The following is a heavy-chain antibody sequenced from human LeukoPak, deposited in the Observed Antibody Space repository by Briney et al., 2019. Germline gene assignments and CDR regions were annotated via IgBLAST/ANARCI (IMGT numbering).Heavy chain of an antibody. Sequence: ASVKVSCKASGYTFTSYDINWVRQATGQGLEWMGWMNPNSGNTGYAQKFQGRVTMTRNTSISTAYMELSSLRSEDTAVYYCARDPSGHYDFWSGYQFSKNSYYFDYWGQGTLVTVSS. CDR2: MNPNSGNT. D-gene: IGHD3-3*01. CDR1: GYTFTSYD. J-gene: IGHJ4*02. V-gene: IGHV1-8*01. CDR3: ARDPSGHYDFWSGYQFSKNSYYFDY.